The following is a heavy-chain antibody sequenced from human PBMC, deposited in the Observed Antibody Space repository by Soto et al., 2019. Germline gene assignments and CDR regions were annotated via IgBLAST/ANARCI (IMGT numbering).Heavy chain of an antibody. CDR3: AHSRPYYDIFRGYFDY. J-gene: IGHJ4*02. V-gene: IGHV2-5*02. D-gene: IGHD3-9*01. Sequence: QITLKESGPTLAKPTQTLTLTCTFSGFSLSTSGVGVGWIRQPPGKALEWLALIYWDDDKRYSPSLKSRLTITKDTSKNQVVLTMTNMDPVDTATYYCAHSRPYYDIFRGYFDYWGQGTLVTVSS. CDR1: GFSLSTSGVG. CDR2: IYWDDDK.